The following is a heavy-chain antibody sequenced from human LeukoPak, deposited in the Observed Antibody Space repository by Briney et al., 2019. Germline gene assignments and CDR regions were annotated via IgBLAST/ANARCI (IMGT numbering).Heavy chain of an antibody. CDR3: AKDLQSSYDYDTSGYYFVGYFFYMDV. J-gene: IGHJ6*03. Sequence: ASVKVSCKASGYTFSDYHIHWLRQAPGQGLEWLGWINSNSGGTHYAQKFQGRATMTRDPSITTAYMELSRLQSDDTAVYYCAKDLQSSYDYDTSGYYFVGYFFYMDVWGKGTTVTVSS. CDR1: GYTFSDYH. D-gene: IGHD3-22*01. V-gene: IGHV1-2*02. CDR2: INSNSGGT.